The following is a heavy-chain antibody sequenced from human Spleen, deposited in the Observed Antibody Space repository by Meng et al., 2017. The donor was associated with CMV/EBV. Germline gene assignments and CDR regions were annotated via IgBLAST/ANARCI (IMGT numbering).Heavy chain of an antibody. V-gene: IGHV3-23*01. CDR2: MSGSGDST. Sequence: GESLKISCAASGFTFSSYAMSWVRQAPGKGLEWVSVMSGSGDSTYYADSVKGRFTISRDNSKNTLNLQMNSLRAEDTAVYYCARDQVSQERSLGKFWHYYYGMDVWGQGTTVTVSS. CDR3: ARDQVSQERSLGKFWHYYYGMDV. D-gene: IGHD3-16*01. CDR1: GFTFSSYA. J-gene: IGHJ6*02.